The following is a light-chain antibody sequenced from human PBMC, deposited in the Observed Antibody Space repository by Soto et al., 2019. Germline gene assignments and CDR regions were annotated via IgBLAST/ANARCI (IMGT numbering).Light chain of an antibody. CDR2: DAS. CDR3: QPRSNWLFT. J-gene: IGKJ3*01. Sequence: EIVLTQSPVTLSLSPGEIATLSCRASQGVSSYLAWYQHKPGQAPRLLISDASNRATGIPARFSGSGSGTDFTLTISNLEPEDFAVYYCQPRSNWLFTFGPGTKVHIK. V-gene: IGKV3-11*01. CDR1: QGVSSY.